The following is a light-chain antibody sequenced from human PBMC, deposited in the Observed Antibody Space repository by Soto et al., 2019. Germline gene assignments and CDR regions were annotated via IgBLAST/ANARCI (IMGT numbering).Light chain of an antibody. V-gene: IGKV3-11*01. CDR3: QQRSNWPLIT. CDR2: DAS. CDR1: QSVSSY. J-gene: IGKJ4*01. Sequence: EIVWTRSPATLSLSPGERDTLSCRASQSVSSYLAWYQQKPGQAPRLLIYDASNRATGIPARFSGSGSGTDFTLTISSLEPEDFAVYCCQQRSNWPLITFGGGTKVDIK.